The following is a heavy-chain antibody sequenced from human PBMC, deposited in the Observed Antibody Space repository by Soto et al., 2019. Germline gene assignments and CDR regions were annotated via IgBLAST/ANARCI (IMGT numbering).Heavy chain of an antibody. D-gene: IGHD3-10*01. V-gene: IGHV3-23*01. CDR1: GFTFSSYA. J-gene: IGHJ4*02. CDR3: AKGHYYGSGSYPRFDY. CDR2: ISGSGGST. Sequence: GGSLRLSCAASGFTFSSYAMSWVRQAPGKGLEWVSAISGSGGSTYYADSVKGRFTISRDNSKNTLYLQMNSLRAEDTAVYYCAKGHYYGSGSYPRFDYWGQGTLVTVSS.